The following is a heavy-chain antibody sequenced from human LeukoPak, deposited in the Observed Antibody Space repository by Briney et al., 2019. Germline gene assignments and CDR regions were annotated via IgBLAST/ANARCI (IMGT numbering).Heavy chain of an antibody. Sequence: GRSLRLXCAASGFTFSSYGMHWVRQAPGRGLESVAVIWYDGSNKYYADSVKGRFTISRDNSKNTLYLQMNSLRAEDTAVYYCAKDQARGYPHYYFDYWGQGTLVTVSS. J-gene: IGHJ4*02. D-gene: IGHD3-22*01. CDR2: IWYDGSNK. V-gene: IGHV3-33*06. CDR1: GFTFSSYG. CDR3: AKDQARGYPHYYFDY.